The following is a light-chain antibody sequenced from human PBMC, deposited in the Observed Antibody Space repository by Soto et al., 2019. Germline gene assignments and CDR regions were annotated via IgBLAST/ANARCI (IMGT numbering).Light chain of an antibody. Sequence: EIVMTQSKATLSVSPGERATPSCRASHRVSSYLAWYQQRPGQAPRLLIYGASTRATGIPARFSGSASGTEFTLTISSLQSEDFAIYYCQQYNNWPLPFGGGANVAIK. CDR3: QQYNNWPLP. J-gene: IGKJ4*01. CDR2: GAS. CDR1: HRVSSY. V-gene: IGKV3-15*01.